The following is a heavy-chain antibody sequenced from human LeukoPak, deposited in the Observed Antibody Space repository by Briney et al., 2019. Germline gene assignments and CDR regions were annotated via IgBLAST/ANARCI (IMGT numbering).Heavy chain of an antibody. Sequence: PGWSLGLSCAASGFTFSSYAMHWVRQAPGKGLEWVAVISYDGSNKYYADSVKGRFTISRDNSKNTLYLQMNSLRAEDTAVYYCARDTGKYQLLYWYFDLWGRGTLVTVSS. CDR3: ARDTGKYQLLYWYFDL. CDR2: ISYDGSNK. J-gene: IGHJ2*01. CDR1: GFTFSSYA. V-gene: IGHV3-30-3*01. D-gene: IGHD2-2*01.